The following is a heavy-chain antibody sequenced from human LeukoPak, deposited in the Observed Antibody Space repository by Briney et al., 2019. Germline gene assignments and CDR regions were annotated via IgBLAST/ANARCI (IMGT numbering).Heavy chain of an antibody. J-gene: IGHJ4*02. CDR1: GGSISSGGYY. V-gene: IGHV4-30-2*01. Sequence: SQSLSLTCTVSGGSISSGGYYWSWIRQPPGKGLEWIGYIYHSGSTYYNPSLKSRVTISVDRSKNQFSLKLSSVTAADTAVYYCARAQCSSTSCYSVDPIDYWGQGTLVTVSS. CDR2: IYHSGST. CDR3: ARAQCSSTSCYSVDPIDY. D-gene: IGHD2-2*01.